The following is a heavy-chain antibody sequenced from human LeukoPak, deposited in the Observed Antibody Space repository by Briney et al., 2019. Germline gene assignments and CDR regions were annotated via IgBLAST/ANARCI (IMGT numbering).Heavy chain of an antibody. J-gene: IGHJ4*02. Sequence: SETLSLTCTVSGGSISSSSYYWGWIRQPPGKGLEWIGGIYYSGSTYYNPSLKSRVTISVDTSKNQFSLKLSSVTAADTAVYYCASVPGIAAAGTGIDYWGQGTLVTVSS. CDR3: ASVPGIAAAGTGIDY. CDR1: GGSISSSSYY. D-gene: IGHD6-13*01. CDR2: IYYSGST. V-gene: IGHV4-39*07.